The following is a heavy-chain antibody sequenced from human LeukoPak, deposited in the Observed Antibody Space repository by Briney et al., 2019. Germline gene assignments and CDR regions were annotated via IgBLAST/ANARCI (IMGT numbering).Heavy chain of an antibody. CDR1: GFTFSTYA. Sequence: LSGGSLRLSCAASGFTFSTYAMSWVRQAPGKGLEWVSSITDNATRTNYADSVQGRFTISRDNSKNTLYLQMISLRAEDTAIYYCAKDSRVVMVPSGGWFDPWGQGTRVTVSS. CDR2: ITDNATRT. J-gene: IGHJ5*02. D-gene: IGHD2/OR15-2a*01. CDR3: AKDSRVVMVPSGGWFDP. V-gene: IGHV3-23*01.